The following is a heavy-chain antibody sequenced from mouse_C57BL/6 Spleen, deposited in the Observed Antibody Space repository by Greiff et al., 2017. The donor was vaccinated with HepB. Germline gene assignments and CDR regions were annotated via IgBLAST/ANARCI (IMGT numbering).Heavy chain of an antibody. CDR2: INPSNGGT. Sequence: QVQLQQPGTELVKPGASVKLSCKASGYTFTSYWMHWVQQRPGQGLEWIGNINPSNGGTNYNEKFKSKATLTVDKSSSTAYMQLSSLTSENSAVYYCARDETAQATVYAMDYWGQGTSVTVSS. CDR3: ARDETAQATVYAMDY. V-gene: IGHV1-53*01. J-gene: IGHJ4*01. D-gene: IGHD3-2*02. CDR1: GYTFTSYW.